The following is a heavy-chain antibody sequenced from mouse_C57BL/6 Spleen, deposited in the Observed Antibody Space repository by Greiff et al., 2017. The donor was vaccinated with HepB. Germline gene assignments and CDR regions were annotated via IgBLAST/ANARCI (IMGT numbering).Heavy chain of an antibody. Sequence: VKLQQPGAELVMPGASVKLSCKASGYTFTSYWMHWVKQRPGQGLEWIREIDPSDSYTNYNQKFKGKSTLTVDKSSSTAYMQLSSLTSEDSAVYYCARAGSSLFAYWGQGTLVTVSA. D-gene: IGHD1-1*01. CDR1: GYTFTSYW. CDR2: IDPSDSYT. V-gene: IGHV1-69*01. CDR3: ARAGSSLFAY. J-gene: IGHJ3*01.